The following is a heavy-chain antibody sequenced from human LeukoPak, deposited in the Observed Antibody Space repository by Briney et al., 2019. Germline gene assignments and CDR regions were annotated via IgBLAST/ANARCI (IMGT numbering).Heavy chain of an antibody. CDR1: GFTFSSYA. D-gene: IGHD6-13*01. V-gene: IGHV3-23*01. J-gene: IGHJ4*02. CDR3: AKPRASSWYSDY. Sequence: GGSLRLSCAASGFTFSSYAMSWVRQAPGKGLEWVSAISGSGGSTYYADSVKGRFTISRDSSKNTLNLQMNSLRAEDTAVYYCAKPRASSWYSDYWGQGTLVTVSS. CDR2: ISGSGGST.